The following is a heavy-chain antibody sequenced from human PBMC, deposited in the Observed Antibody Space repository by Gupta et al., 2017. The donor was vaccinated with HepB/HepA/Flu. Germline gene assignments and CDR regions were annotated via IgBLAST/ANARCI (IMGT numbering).Heavy chain of an antibody. CDR3: ATRNRNIVVVPAASWYFDL. J-gene: IGHJ2*01. Sequence: QVQLVQSGAEVKKPGSSVKVSCKASGGTFSSYAISWVRQAPGQGLEWMGGIIPILGTANYAQKFQGRVTITADESTSTAYMELSSLRSEDTAVYYCATRNRNIVVVPAASWYFDLWGRGTLVTVSS. D-gene: IGHD2-2*01. CDR1: GGTFSSYA. CDR2: IIPILGTA. V-gene: IGHV1-69*01.